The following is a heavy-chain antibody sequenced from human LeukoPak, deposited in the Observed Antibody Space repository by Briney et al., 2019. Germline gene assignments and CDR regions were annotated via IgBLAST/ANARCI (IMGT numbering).Heavy chain of an antibody. CDR2: IRRKAYGGTI. CDR3: ARGAYYFDY. Sequence: GGSLRLSCTASGFTFGDSPMSWFRQAPGKGLEWVGLIRRKAYGGTIEYAASVKGRFTISRDDSKSIAYLLMNSLKIEDTAVYSCARGAYYFDYWGRGTLVTVSS. J-gene: IGHJ4*02. V-gene: IGHV3-49*03. CDR1: GFTFGDSP.